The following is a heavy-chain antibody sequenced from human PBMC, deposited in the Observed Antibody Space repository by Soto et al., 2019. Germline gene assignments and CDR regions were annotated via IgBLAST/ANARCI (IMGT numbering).Heavy chain of an antibody. CDR2: ISYDGSNK. D-gene: IGHD6-13*01. Sequence: PGGSLRLSCAASGFTFSSYAMHWVRQAPGKGLEWVAVISYDGSNKYYADSVKGRFTISRDNSKNTLYLQMNSLRAEDTAVYYCARDSSVRSRKNPNDYWGQGTLVTVSS. J-gene: IGHJ4*02. V-gene: IGHV3-30-3*01. CDR1: GFTFSSYA. CDR3: ARDSSVRSRKNPNDY.